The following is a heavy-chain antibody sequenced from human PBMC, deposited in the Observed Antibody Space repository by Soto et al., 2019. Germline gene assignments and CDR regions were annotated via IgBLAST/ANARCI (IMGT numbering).Heavy chain of an antibody. J-gene: IGHJ4*02. D-gene: IGHD2-21*01. V-gene: IGHV3-30*18. CDR2: ILYDGSKK. Sequence: QVQLVESGGGVVQPGRSLRLFCAASGFTFNIYGMHWVRQAPGKGLEWVALILYDGSKKYYTDSVKGRFTISRDNSKNTLYLQMNSLTAEDTAVYYCAKGDGRNSVDYWGQGTLVTVSS. CDR1: GFTFNIYG. CDR3: AKGDGRNSVDY.